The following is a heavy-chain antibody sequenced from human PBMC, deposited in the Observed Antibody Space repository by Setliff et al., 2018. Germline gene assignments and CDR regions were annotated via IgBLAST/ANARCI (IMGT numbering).Heavy chain of an antibody. CDR2: IKQDGSDI. V-gene: IGHV3-7*01. J-gene: IGHJ5*02. CDR1: GFTFSTYW. Sequence: GGSLRLSCAASGFTFSTYWMSWVRQTPGKGLEWVSNIKQDGSDIKYVDSVKGRFTISRDNAKNSLYLQMNNLRAEDTAVYHCARGARLYETDHHYYGWLDPWGQGTLVTVSS. D-gene: IGHD3-22*01. CDR3: ARGARLYETDHHYYGWLDP.